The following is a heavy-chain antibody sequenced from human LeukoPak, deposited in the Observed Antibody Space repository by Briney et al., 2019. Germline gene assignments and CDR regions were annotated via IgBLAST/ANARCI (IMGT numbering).Heavy chain of an antibody. J-gene: IGHJ4*02. CDR2: IYYSGST. CDR3: ARSTYYYDSSGYRQFDY. Sequence: KASETLSLTCTVSGGSISSSSYYWGWIRQPPGKGLEWIGSIYYSGSTYYNPSLKSRVTISVDTSKNQFSLKLSSVTAADTAVYYCARSTYYYDSSGYRQFDYWGQGTLVTVSS. D-gene: IGHD3-22*01. V-gene: IGHV4-39*07. CDR1: GGSISSSSYY.